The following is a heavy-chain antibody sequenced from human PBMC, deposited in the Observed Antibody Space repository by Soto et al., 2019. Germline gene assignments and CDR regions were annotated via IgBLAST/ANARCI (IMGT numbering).Heavy chain of an antibody. CDR1: GYSFTSHD. CDR2: INPNNGDT. Sequence: ASVKVSCKASGYSFTSHDINWVRQATGQGLEWMGWINPNNGDTGYAQKFQGRVTMTRSTSISTAYMELKNLRPEDTAVYFCARVTEDCTATICHVAGYDWFDPWGQGTLVTVSS. J-gene: IGHJ5*02. CDR3: ARVTEDCTATICHVAGYDWFDP. V-gene: IGHV1-8*01. D-gene: IGHD2-8*02.